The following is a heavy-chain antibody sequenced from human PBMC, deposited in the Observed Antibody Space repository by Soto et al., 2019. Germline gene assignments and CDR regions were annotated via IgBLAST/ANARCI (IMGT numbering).Heavy chain of an antibody. CDR2: ISSSGSTI. CDR3: ARDFGIFGDHEGFDP. Sequence: PGGSLRLSCAASGFTFSDYYMSLIRQSPGKGLEWVSYISSSGSTIYYADSVKGRFTISRDNAKNSLYLQMNRLRAEDTAVYYCARDFGIFGDHEGFDPWGQGTLVTVYS. V-gene: IGHV3-11*01. CDR1: GFTFSDYY. J-gene: IGHJ5*02. D-gene: IGHD3-3*01.